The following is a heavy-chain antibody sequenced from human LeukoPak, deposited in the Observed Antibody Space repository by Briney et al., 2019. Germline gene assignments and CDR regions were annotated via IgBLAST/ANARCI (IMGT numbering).Heavy chain of an antibody. J-gene: IGHJ6*02. V-gene: IGHV4-31*03. CDR2: IYYSGST. Sequence: SETLSLTCTVSGGSISSGGYYWSWIRQHPGKGLEWIGYIYYSGSTYYNPSLKSRVTISVETSKNQFSLKLSSVTAADTAVYYCARDHAYYYGMDVWGQGTTVTVSS. CDR1: GGSISSGGYY. CDR3: ARDHAYYYGMDV.